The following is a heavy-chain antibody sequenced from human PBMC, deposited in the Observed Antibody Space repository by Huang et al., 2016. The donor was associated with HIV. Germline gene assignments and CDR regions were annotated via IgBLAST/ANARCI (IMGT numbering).Heavy chain of an antibody. J-gene: IGHJ1*01. V-gene: IGHV3-30*03. CDR1: GFPLSNVG. CDR2: TSYDESYK. CDR3: ATSRYDGSTAYHNEYFQH. D-gene: IGHD3-22*01. Sequence: QLQRVESGGGVVQPGRSRRLSCAAFGFPLSNVGWNWVRQGPCKWLEWLAITSYDESYKYYADSVKGRFTISRDNSKYMSYLQMNSLTAEDTAVYDCATSRYDGSTAYHNEYFQHWGQGTLVTVSA.